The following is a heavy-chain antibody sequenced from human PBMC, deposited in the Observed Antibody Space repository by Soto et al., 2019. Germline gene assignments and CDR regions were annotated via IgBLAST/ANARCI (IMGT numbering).Heavy chain of an antibody. CDR2: IYYSGST. CDR1: GGSLSGYY. D-gene: IGHD5-18*01. CDR3: ARRLGYSYVFFYYGMDV. Sequence: SETLSLTCVVSGGSLSGYYWSWVRQPPGKGLEWIGYIYYSGSTYYNPSIKSRVTISVDTSKNQFSLKLSSVTAADTAVYYCARRLGYSYVFFYYGMDVWGQGTTVTVSS. V-gene: IGHV4-59*08. J-gene: IGHJ6*02.